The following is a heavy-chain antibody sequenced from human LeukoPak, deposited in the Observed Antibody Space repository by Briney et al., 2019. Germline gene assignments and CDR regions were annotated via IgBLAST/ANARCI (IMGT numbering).Heavy chain of an antibody. J-gene: IGHJ1*01. CDR3: ARDPGIAVAGKYLQH. CDR2: INPNSGGT. CDR1: GYTLTGYY. Sequence: ASVKVSCKASGYTLTGYYMHWVRQALGQGLEWMGWINPNSGGTNYAQKFQGRVTMTRDTSISTAYMELSRLRSDDTAVYYCARDPGIAVAGKYLQHWGQGTLVTVSS. D-gene: IGHD6-19*01. V-gene: IGHV1-2*02.